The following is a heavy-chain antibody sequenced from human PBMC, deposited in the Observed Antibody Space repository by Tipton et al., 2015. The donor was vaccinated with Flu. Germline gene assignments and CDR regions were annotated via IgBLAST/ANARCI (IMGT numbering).Heavy chain of an antibody. CDR1: GGSISSGSYY. J-gene: IGHJ6*02. D-gene: IGHD5-18*01. Sequence: TLSLTCTVSGGSISSGSYYWSWIRQPAGKGLEWIGRIYTSGSTNYNPSLKSRVTRSVDTSKNQFSLKLSSVTAADTAVYYCARGGYSYGYGKNYYYYGMDVWGQGTTVTVSS. CDR3: ARGGYSYGYGKNYYYYGMDV. V-gene: IGHV4-61*02. CDR2: IYTSGST.